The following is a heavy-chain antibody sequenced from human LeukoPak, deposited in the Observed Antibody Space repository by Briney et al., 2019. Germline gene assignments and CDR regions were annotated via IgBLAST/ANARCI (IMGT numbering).Heavy chain of an antibody. Sequence: SETLSLTCAVYGGSFSGYYWSWIRQRPGKGLEWIGYIFYSGSTYYNPSLKSRVSISVDTSKNQFSLKLTSMTAADTAIYYCARGALRSELDYWGQGTLVTVSS. D-gene: IGHD4-17*01. CDR3: ARGALRSELDY. V-gene: IGHV4-31*11. CDR1: GGSFSGYY. J-gene: IGHJ4*02. CDR2: IFYSGST.